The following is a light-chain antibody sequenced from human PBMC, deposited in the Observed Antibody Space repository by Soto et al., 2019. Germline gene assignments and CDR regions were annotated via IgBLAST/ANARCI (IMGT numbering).Light chain of an antibody. CDR3: QQYDNLPP. V-gene: IGKV1-33*01. J-gene: IGKJ3*01. CDR1: QSISSY. CDR2: DAS. Sequence: DIQMTQSTSSVSASVGDRVTITCRASQSISSYLNWYQQKPGKAPKLLIYDASNLETGVPSRFSGSGSGTDFTFTISSLQPEDIATYYCQQYDNLPPFGPGTMDIK.